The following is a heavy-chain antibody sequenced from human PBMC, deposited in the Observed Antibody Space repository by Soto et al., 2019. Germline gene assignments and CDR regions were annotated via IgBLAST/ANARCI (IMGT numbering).Heavy chain of an antibody. J-gene: IGHJ4*02. V-gene: IGHV3-23*01. Sequence: EVQLLESGGGLVQPGGSLRLSCAASGFTFSSYAMSWVRQAPGKGLEWVSAISGSGGSTYYADSVKGRFTISRDNSKNTLYLRMNSLRAEDTAVYYCAKSGIYGDYYFDYWGQGTLVTVSS. CDR1: GFTFSSYA. CDR2: ISGSGGST. D-gene: IGHD4-17*01. CDR3: AKSGIYGDYYFDY.